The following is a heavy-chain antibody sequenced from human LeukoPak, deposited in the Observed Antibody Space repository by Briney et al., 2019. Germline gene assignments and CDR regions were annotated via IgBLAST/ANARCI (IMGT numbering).Heavy chain of an antibody. J-gene: IGHJ4*02. CDR1: GYTFTSYG. CDR2: ISAYNGNT. V-gene: IGHV1-18*01. Sequence: ASVKVSCKASGYTFTSYGISWVRQAPGQGLEWMGWISAYNGNTNYAQKLQGRVTMTTDTSTSTAYMELSRLRSDDTAVYYCARRRVVVAARYYFDYWGQGTLVTVSS. CDR3: ARRRVVVAARYYFDY. D-gene: IGHD2-15*01.